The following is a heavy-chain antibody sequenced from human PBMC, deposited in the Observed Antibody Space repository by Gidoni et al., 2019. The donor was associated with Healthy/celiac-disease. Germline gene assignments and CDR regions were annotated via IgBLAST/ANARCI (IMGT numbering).Heavy chain of an antibody. V-gene: IGHV3-30*18. D-gene: IGHD5-12*01. CDR1: GFTFSSYG. Sequence: QVQLVESGGGVVQPGRSLRLSCAASGFTFSSYGMHWVRQAPGKGLEWVAVISYDGSNKYYADSVKGRFTISRDNSKNTLYLQMNSLRAEDTAVYYCAKDGSDIYYGMDVWGQGTTVTVSS. CDR2: ISYDGSNK. CDR3: AKDGSDIYYGMDV. J-gene: IGHJ6*02.